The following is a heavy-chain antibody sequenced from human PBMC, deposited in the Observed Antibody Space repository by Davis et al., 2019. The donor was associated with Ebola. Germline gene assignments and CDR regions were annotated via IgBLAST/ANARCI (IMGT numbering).Heavy chain of an antibody. V-gene: IGHV1-2*02. Sequence: ASVKVSCKASGYTFTAHYLHWVRQAPGQGLEWMGWINPNSGDTKYAQKFQGIISMTRDTTTNTAYMELTRPTFDDTAVYFCARGSNFWSGYFMAYFDHWGQGTLVTVSS. CDR2: INPNSGDT. CDR1: GYTFTAHY. D-gene: IGHD3-3*01. J-gene: IGHJ4*02. CDR3: ARGSNFWSGYFMAYFDH.